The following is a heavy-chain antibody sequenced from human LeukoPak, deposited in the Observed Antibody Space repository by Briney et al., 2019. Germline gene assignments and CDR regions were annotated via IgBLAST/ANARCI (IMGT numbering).Heavy chain of an antibody. CDR2: ISGNGGST. Sequence: GGSLRLSCAASGFTFSTYAMSWVRQAPGKGLEWVSAISGNGGSTNYADSVKGRVTVSRDNSKSTLYLQMNSLRAEDTAVYYCAKSSYYDSSGYYREYYFDYWGQGTLVTVSS. CDR1: GFTFSTYA. D-gene: IGHD3-22*01. CDR3: AKSSYYDSSGYYREYYFDY. V-gene: IGHV3-23*01. J-gene: IGHJ4*02.